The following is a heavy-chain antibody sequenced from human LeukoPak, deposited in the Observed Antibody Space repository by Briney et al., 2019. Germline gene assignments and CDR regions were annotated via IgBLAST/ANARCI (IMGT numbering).Heavy chain of an antibody. V-gene: IGHV4-59*01. Sequence: ETLSLTCTVSGGSISSYYWSWIRQPPGKGLEWIGYIYYSGSTNYNPSLKSRVTISVDTSKNQFSLKLSSVTAADTAVYYCARIGGIGGDYFDYWGQGTLVTVSS. J-gene: IGHJ4*02. D-gene: IGHD1-26*01. CDR1: GGSISSYY. CDR3: ARIGGIGGDYFDY. CDR2: IYYSGST.